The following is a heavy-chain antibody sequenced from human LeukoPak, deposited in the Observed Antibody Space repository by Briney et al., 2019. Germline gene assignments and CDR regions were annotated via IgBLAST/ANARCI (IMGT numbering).Heavy chain of an antibody. D-gene: IGHD3-3*01. Sequence: GGSLRLSCAGSGFSFSSYALHWVRQAPGKGLEWVAVISYDGSNQYYADSVKGRFTISRDNSKNTLYLQMNSLRAEDTAVYYCARDLKYYDFWSGYYDYWGQGTLVTVSS. CDR2: ISYDGSNQ. CDR3: ARDLKYYDFWSGYYDY. V-gene: IGHV3-30*04. CDR1: GFSFSSYA. J-gene: IGHJ4*02.